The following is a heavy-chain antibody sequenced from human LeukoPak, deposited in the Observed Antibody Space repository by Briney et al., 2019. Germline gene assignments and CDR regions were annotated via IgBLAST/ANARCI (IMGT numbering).Heavy chain of an antibody. CDR2: ISAYNGNT. V-gene: IGHV1-18*01. J-gene: IGHJ6*02. CDR1: GYTFTSYG. CDR3: ARAPPYCSGGSCYSGPYYYGMDV. Sequence: ASVKVSCKASGYTFTSYGISWVRQAPGQGLEWMGWISAYNGNTNYAQKLQGRVTKTTDTSTSTAYMELRSLRSDDTAVYYCARAPPYCSGGSCYSGPYYYGMDVWGQGATVTVSS. D-gene: IGHD2-15*01.